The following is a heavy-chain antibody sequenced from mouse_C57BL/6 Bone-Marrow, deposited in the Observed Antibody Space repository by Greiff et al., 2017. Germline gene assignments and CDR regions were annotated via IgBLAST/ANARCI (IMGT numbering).Heavy chain of an antibody. CDR1: GFNIKDDY. V-gene: IGHV14-4*01. CDR3: TTSYDYDGGPHYYAMDY. J-gene: IGHJ4*01. CDR2: IDPENGDT. D-gene: IGHD2-4*01. Sequence: EVQLQQSGAELVRPGASVKLSCTASGFNIKDDYMHWVKQRPEQGLEWIGWIDPENGDTEYASKFQGKATITADTSSNTAYLQLSSLTSEDTAVYYWTTSYDYDGGPHYYAMDYWGQGTSGTVSS.